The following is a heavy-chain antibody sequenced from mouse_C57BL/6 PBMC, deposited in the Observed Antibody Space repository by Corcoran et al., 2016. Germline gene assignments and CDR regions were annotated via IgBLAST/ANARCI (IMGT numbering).Heavy chain of an antibody. CDR3: ARSLYYYGSSSWYFDV. D-gene: IGHD1-1*01. CDR1: GYTFTSYG. CDR2: IYPRSGNT. J-gene: IGHJ1*03. V-gene: IGHV1-81*01. Sequence: QVQLQQSGAELARPGASVKLSCKASGYTFTSYGISWVKQRTGQGLEWIGEIYPRSGNTYYNEKFKGKATLTADKSSSTAYMELRSLTSEDSAVYFCARSLYYYGSSSWYFDVWGTGTTVTVSS.